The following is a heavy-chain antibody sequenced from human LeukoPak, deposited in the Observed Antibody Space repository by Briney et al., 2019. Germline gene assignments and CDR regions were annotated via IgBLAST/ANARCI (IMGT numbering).Heavy chain of an antibody. D-gene: IGHD3-22*01. Sequence: SETLSLTCAVYGGSFSGYYWSWIRQPPGKGVEWIGEINHRGSTNYNPSLKSRVTISVDTSKNQFSLKLSSVTAADTAVYYCARVPISYDSSQDYWGQGTLVTVSS. CDR3: ARVPISYDSSQDY. CDR2: INHRGST. CDR1: GGSFSGYY. J-gene: IGHJ4*02. V-gene: IGHV4-34*01.